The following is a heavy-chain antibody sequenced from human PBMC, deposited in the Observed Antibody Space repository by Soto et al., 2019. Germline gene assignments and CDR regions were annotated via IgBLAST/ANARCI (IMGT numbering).Heavy chain of an antibody. J-gene: IGHJ3*02. D-gene: IGHD3-22*01. CDR2: IIPILGIA. V-gene: IGHV1-69*04. CDR3: ARDDSGLMAFDI. Sequence: SVKVSCKASGGTFSSYTISWVRQAPGQGLEWMGRIIPILGIANYAQKFQGRVTITADKSTSTAYMELSSLRSEDTAVYYCARDDSGLMAFDIWGQGTMVTVSS. CDR1: GGTFSSYT.